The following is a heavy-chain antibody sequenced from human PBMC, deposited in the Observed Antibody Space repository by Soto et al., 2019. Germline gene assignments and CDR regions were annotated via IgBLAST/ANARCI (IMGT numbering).Heavy chain of an antibody. CDR2: ISVSGNII. Sequence: PGGSLRLSCAASGFTFSTYELNWVRQAPGRGLEWISYISVSGNIIKYADSVKGRFTISRDNSERTLHLHMSSLRVDDTAVYFCVRDTMRASADASLDYWGQGTHVTVSS. CDR1: GFTFSTYE. CDR3: VRDTMRASADASLDY. J-gene: IGHJ4*02. D-gene: IGHD6-13*01. V-gene: IGHV3-48*03.